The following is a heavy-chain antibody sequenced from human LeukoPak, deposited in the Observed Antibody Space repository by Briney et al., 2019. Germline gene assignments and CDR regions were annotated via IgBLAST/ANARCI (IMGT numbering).Heavy chain of an antibody. V-gene: IGHV3-7*01. D-gene: IGHD6-13*01. CDR2: IKQDGSEK. J-gene: IGHJ4*02. CDR3: ARVYGSSWFQFFDY. Sequence: GGSLRLSCAASEFTFSSYWMSWVRQAPGRGLEWVANIKQDGSEKYYVDSVKGRFTISRDNAKNSLYLQMNSLRAEDTAVYYCARVYGSSWFQFFDYWGQGTLVTVSS. CDR1: EFTFSSYW.